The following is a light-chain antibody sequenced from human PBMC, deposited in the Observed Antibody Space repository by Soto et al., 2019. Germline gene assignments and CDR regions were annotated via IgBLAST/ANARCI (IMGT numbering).Light chain of an antibody. Sequence: QSVLTQPPSVSAAPGQQVTISCSGETSNIGNNYVSWHQQLPGTAPKLLIYDTNNRPSGIPDRFSGSKSGTSATLGITGLQTGDEAVYYCGAWDSSLSGVLFGGGTQLTVL. CDR2: DTN. V-gene: IGLV1-51*01. CDR1: TSNIGNNY. CDR3: GAWDSSLSGVL. J-gene: IGLJ2*01.